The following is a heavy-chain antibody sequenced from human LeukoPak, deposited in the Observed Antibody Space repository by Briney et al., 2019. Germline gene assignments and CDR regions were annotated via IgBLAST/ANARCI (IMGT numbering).Heavy chain of an antibody. CDR2: ISYDGSHN. CDR3: AKDPVPDLMIVTYFDY. D-gene: IGHD3-22*01. J-gene: IGHJ4*02. Sequence: GGSLRLSCAASGFTFSSYGMDWVRQGPGKGREWVAVISYDGSHNFYADSVKRRFTISRDNSKTTLYLQMNSLRAEDTAVYYCAKDPVPDLMIVTYFDYWGQGTLVTVSS. CDR1: GFTFSSYG. V-gene: IGHV3-30*18.